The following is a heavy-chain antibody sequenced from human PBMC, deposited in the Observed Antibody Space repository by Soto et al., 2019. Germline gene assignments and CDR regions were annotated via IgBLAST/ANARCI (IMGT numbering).Heavy chain of an antibody. CDR2: IYRGGST. V-gene: IGHV3-66*01. CDR3: AREGIAAAGPEIYYYYYAMYV. D-gene: IGHD6-13*01. Sequence: GGSLRLSCAASGFTVSSNYMSWVRQAPGKGLEWVSVIYRGGSTYYADSVKGRFSISRDNSKNTLYLQMNSLRAEDTAVYYCAREGIAAAGPEIYYYYYAMYVWGQGTTVTVSS. J-gene: IGHJ6*02. CDR1: GFTVSSNY.